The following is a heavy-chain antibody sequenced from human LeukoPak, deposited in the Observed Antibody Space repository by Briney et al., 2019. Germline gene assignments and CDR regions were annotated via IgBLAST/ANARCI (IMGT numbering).Heavy chain of an antibody. CDR2: IHSTSGSI. CDR3: ARDLAWDAFDI. Sequence: GGSLRLSCAASGFNFTNYNMNWVRQAPGKGLEWVSSIHSTSGSIYYADSLKGRFTISRDNAKNSLYLQMNSLRAEDTAVYYCARDLAWDAFDIWGQGTMVTVSS. V-gene: IGHV3-21*01. CDR1: GFNFTNYN. J-gene: IGHJ3*02.